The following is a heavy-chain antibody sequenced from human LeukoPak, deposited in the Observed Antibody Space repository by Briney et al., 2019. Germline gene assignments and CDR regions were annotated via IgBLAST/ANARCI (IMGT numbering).Heavy chain of an antibody. CDR2: IYYSGST. J-gene: IGHJ4*02. CDR1: GVSISSYY. V-gene: IGHV4-59*01. D-gene: IGHD1-26*01. CDR3: ASVEWEPEYYFDY. Sequence: PSETLSLTCTVSGVSISSYYWSWIRQPPGKGLEWIGYIYYSGSTNYNPSLKSRVTISVDTSKNQFSLKLSSVTAADTAVYYCASVEWEPEYYFDYWGQGTLVTVSS.